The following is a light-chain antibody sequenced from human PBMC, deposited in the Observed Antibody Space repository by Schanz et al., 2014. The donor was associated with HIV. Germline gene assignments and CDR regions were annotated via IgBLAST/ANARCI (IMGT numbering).Light chain of an antibody. J-gene: IGKJ2*01. CDR3: LQANSFPYT. CDR1: QSVGNG. V-gene: IGKV1-5*03. Sequence: DIQMTQSPSTVSASVGDRVTVTCRASQSVGNGLAWFQQKPGKAPKLLLYRTSSLESGVPSRFSGRESGTEFTLTISSLQPDDFATYYCLQANSFPYTFGQGT. CDR2: RTS.